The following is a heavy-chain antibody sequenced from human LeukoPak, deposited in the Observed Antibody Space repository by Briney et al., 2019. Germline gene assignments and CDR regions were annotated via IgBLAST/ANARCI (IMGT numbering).Heavy chain of an antibody. D-gene: IGHD4-23*01. CDR3: ARVLFGGNFAGY. V-gene: IGHV3-53*01. CDR1: GFTVSSSY. CDR2: IYGGGNT. Sequence: GGSLRLSCAASGFTVSSSYMNWVRQAPGKGLEWVSAIYGGGNTYYADSVKGRFAVSRDSSKNTVFLQMSSLRAEDTAVYYCARVLFGGNFAGYWGQGTLVTVSS. J-gene: IGHJ4*02.